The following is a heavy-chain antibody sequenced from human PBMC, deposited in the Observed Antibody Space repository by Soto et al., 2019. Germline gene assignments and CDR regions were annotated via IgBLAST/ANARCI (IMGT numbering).Heavy chain of an antibody. J-gene: IGHJ4*02. V-gene: IGHV1-46*03. CDR3: SYISRCSSSSTLH. D-gene: IGHD2-15*01. CDR1: GYTFTSYY. Sequence: ASVKVSCKASGYTFTSYYMHWVRQAPGQGLEWMGIINPSGGSTSYAQKFQGRVTMTRDTSTSTVYMELSSLRAEDTAVYYCSYISRCSSSSTLHWGQGTLVTVSS. CDR2: INPSGGST.